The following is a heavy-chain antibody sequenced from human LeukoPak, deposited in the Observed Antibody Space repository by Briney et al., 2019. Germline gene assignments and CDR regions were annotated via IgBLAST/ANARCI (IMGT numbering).Heavy chain of an antibody. V-gene: IGHV3-9*01. Sequence: GGSLRLSCAASGFTFDRYAMHWVRQGPGKGLEWVSSIRWNSGGMDYADSVKGRFTISRDNAKNSLYLQMNSLRPEDTALYYCAKEVVPYYYYYGLDVWGQGTTVTVSS. CDR3: AKEVVPYYYYYGLDV. CDR1: GFTFDRYA. CDR2: IRWNSGGM. J-gene: IGHJ6*02. D-gene: IGHD2-15*01.